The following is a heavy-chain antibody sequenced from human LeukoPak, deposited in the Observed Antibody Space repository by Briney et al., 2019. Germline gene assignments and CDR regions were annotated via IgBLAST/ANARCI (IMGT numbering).Heavy chain of an antibody. CDR2: IYYSGST. D-gene: IGHD5-18*01. J-gene: IGHJ4*02. V-gene: IGHV4-59*01. CDR3: ARGRAGRGYSYGYDY. Sequence: SETLSLTCTVSGGSISSYYWSWIRQPPGKGLEWIGYIYYSGSTNYNPSLKSRVTISVDTSKNQFSLKLSSVTAADTAVYYCARGRAGRGYSYGYDYWGQGTLVTVSP. CDR1: GGSISSYY.